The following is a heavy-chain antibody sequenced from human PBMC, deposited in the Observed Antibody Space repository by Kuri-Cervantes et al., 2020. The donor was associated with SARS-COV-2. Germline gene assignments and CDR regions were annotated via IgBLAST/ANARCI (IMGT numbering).Heavy chain of an antibody. D-gene: IGHD1-1*01. J-gene: IGHJ4*02. CDR2: ISWNSGSI. CDR1: GFTFDDYA. V-gene: IGHV3-9*01. Sequence: SLKISCAASGFTFDDYAMHWVRQAPGKGLEWVSGISWNSGSIGYADSVKGRFTISRDNAKNSLYLQMNSLKTDDTAVYYCTTLIDYWGQGALVTVSS. CDR3: TTLIDY.